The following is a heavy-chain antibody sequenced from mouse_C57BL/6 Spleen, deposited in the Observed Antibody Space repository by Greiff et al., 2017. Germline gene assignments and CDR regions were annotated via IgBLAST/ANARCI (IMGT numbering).Heavy chain of an antibody. Sequence: EVQGVESGGGLVQPGGSMKLSCAASGFTFSDAWMDWVRQSPEKGLEWVAEIRNKANNHATYYAESVKGRFTISRDDSKSSVYLQMNSLRAEDTGIYYCTAGYDRAWFAYWGQGTLVTVSA. CDR1: GFTFSDAW. V-gene: IGHV6-6*01. CDR2: IRNKANNHAT. CDR3: TAGYDRAWFAY. J-gene: IGHJ3*01. D-gene: IGHD2-2*01.